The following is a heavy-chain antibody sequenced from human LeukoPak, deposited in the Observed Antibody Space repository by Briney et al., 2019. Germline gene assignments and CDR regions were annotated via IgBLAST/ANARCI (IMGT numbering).Heavy chain of an antibody. J-gene: IGHJ3*02. Sequence: SETLSLTCTVSGGSISSGSYYWSWIRQPAGKGLEWIGRIYTSGSTNYNPSLKSRVTISVDTSKNQFSLELSSVTAADTAVYYCARASVVPAAMLNAFDIWGQGTMVTVSS. CDR2: IYTSGST. V-gene: IGHV4-61*02. CDR3: ARASVVPAAMLNAFDI. CDR1: GGSISSGSYY. D-gene: IGHD2-2*01.